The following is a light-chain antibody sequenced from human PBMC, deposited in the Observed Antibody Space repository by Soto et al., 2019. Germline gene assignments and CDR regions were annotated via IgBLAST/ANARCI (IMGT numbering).Light chain of an antibody. CDR3: QQYGSSPLT. J-gene: IGKJ1*01. CDR1: QSVSSSY. CDR2: GAS. Sequence: EIVLTQSPGTLSLSPGERATLSCRASQSVSSSYLAWYQQEPGQAPRLLIYGASSRATGIPDRFSGSGSGTDFTLTISRLEPEDFAVYYRQQYGSSPLTFGQGTKVDIK. V-gene: IGKV3-20*01.